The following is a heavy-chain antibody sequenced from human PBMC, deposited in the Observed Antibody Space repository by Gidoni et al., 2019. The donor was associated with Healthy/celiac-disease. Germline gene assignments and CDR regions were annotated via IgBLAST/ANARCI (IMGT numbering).Heavy chain of an antibody. CDR1: GFTFSRYA. Sequence: EVQLVESGGGLVQPGGSLRLSCSASGFTFSRYAMHWVRQAPGKGLEYVSAISSNGGSTYYADSVKGRFTISRDNSKNTLYLQMSSLRAEDTAVYYCVKDPQGQRWLQPLKAGFDYWGQGTLVTVSS. D-gene: IGHD5-12*01. CDR3: VKDPQGQRWLQPLKAGFDY. J-gene: IGHJ4*02. V-gene: IGHV3-64D*06. CDR2: ISSNGGST.